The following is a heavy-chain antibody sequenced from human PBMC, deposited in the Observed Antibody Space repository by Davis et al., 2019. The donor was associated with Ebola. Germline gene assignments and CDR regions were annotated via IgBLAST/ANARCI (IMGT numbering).Heavy chain of an antibody. CDR2: IHYSGST. D-gene: IGHD3-10*01. Sequence: SETLSLTCALSGGSFSAYHWSWVRQAPGKGLEWIGYIHYSGSTNYNPSLKSRITISLDTSKNQFSLNLSSVTAADAAVYYCARLHGFGYAYGYFFDDWGQGTLVTVSS. V-gene: IGHV4-59*08. CDR3: ARLHGFGYAYGYFFDD. J-gene: IGHJ4*02. CDR1: GGSFSAYH.